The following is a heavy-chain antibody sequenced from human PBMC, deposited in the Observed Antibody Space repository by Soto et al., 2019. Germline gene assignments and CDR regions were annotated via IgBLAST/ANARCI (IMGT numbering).Heavy chain of an antibody. CDR1: GYTFTTYD. D-gene: IGHD2-8*01. CDR3: ARDPYHVLMVNAPNLYGMDV. CDR2: ISTYNGNT. V-gene: IGHV1-18*01. Sequence: QVQLVQSGAEVKKPGASVKVSCKASGYTFTTYDISWVRQAPGQGLEWMGRISTYNGNTNYPQSLQGRLTMTTDTSSNTLYTXLRNLRSEDTAVYYCARDPYHVLMVNAPNLYGMDVWGQGTTVTVSS. J-gene: IGHJ6*02.